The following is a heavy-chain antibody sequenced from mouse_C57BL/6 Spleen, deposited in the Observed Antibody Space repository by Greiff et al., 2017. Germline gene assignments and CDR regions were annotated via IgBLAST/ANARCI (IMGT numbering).Heavy chain of an antibody. V-gene: IGHV1-82*01. Sequence: QVQLQQSGPELVKPGASVKISCKASGYAFSSSWMNWVKQRPGKGLERIGRIYPGDGDTNYNGKFKGKATLTADKSSSTAYMQLSSLTSEDSAVYFCARSWDRAMDYWGQGTSVTVSS. CDR2: IYPGDGDT. CDR3: ARSWDRAMDY. J-gene: IGHJ4*01. CDR1: GYAFSSSW. D-gene: IGHD3-3*01.